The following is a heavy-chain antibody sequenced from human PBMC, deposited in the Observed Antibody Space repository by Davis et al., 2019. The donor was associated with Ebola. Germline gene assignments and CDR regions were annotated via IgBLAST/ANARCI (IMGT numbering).Heavy chain of an antibody. Sequence: ETLSLTCTVSGGSFSNYYWTWIRQPAGKGLEWIERIYSSGGTNYNPSLKSRVTISVDTSKNQFSLKLSSVTAADTAVYYCARGATGIDYWGQGTLVTVSS. CDR2: IYSSGGT. CDR1: GGSFSNYY. V-gene: IGHV4-4*07. CDR3: ARGATGIDY. D-gene: IGHD1-26*01. J-gene: IGHJ4*02.